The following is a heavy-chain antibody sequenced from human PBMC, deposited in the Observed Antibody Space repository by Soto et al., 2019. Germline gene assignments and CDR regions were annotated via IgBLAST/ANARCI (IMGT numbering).Heavy chain of an antibody. V-gene: IGHV1-24*01. CDR3: ATPKTRYNWNNSAFDI. Sequence: QVQLVQSGAEVKKPGASVKVSCKVSGYTLTELSMHWVRQAPGKGLEWMGGFDPEDGETIYAQKFQGRVTMTEDTSTDTAYMELSSLRSEDTAVYYCATPKTRYNWNNSAFDIWGQGTMVTVSS. CDR2: FDPEDGET. J-gene: IGHJ3*02. D-gene: IGHD1-20*01. CDR1: GYTLTELS.